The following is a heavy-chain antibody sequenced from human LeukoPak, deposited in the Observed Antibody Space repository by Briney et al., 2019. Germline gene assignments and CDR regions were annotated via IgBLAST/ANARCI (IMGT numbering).Heavy chain of an antibody. J-gene: IGHJ4*02. V-gene: IGHV3-7*01. Sequence: GGSLRLSCAVSGLTFSRYWMMWVRQAPGKGLEWVANIKQDGSEKNYVDSVKGRFTISRDNSKNSLYLEMNSLRADDTAVYYCATDRYYDSSGYRFDYWGQGTLVTVPS. CDR2: IKQDGSEK. D-gene: IGHD3-22*01. CDR3: ATDRYYDSSGYRFDY. CDR1: GLTFSRYW.